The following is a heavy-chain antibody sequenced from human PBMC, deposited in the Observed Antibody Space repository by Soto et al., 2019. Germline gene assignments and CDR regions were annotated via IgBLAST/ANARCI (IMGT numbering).Heavy chain of an antibody. J-gene: IGHJ6*02. Sequence: QVQLEQSGAEVKKPGSSVKVSCKASGGTFSSYAISWVRQAPGQGLEWMGGIIPIFGTANYAQKFQGRVTITADESTSTAYMELSSLRSEDTAVYYCARVGAGYSSSWYVGGYYYYYYGMDVWGQGTTVTVSS. CDR2: IIPIFGTA. D-gene: IGHD6-13*01. CDR1: GGTFSSYA. CDR3: ARVGAGYSSSWYVGGYYYYYYGMDV. V-gene: IGHV1-69*01.